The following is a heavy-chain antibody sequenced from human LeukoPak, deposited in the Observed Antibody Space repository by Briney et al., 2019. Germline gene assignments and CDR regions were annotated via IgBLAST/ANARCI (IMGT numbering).Heavy chain of an antibody. CDR2: IYWNDDK. V-gene: IGHV2-5*01. D-gene: IGHD3-22*01. CDR3: ARSIYYYDTSGYSSPFDS. Sequence: VSGPTLVNPTQTLTLTCTFSGFSLSTSGVGVGWIRQPPGKALEWLALIYWNDDKRYSPSLKSRLTISKDTSKNQVVLTMTNMDPVDTATYYCARSIYYYDTSGYSSPFDSWGQGTLVTVSS. CDR1: GFSLSTSGVG. J-gene: IGHJ4*02.